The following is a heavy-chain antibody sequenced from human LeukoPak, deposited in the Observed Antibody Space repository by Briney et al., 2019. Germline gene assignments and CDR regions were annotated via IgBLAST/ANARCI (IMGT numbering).Heavy chain of an antibody. CDR3: ARSLTVTTFRLSFDY. J-gene: IGHJ4*02. V-gene: IGHV1-2*02. Sequence: ASVKVSCKASGYTFTGYYMHWVRQAPGQGLGWMGWINPNSGGTNYAQKFQGRVTMTRDTSISTAYMELSRLRSDDTAAYYCARSLTVTTFRLSFDYWGQGTLVTVSS. CDR2: INPNSGGT. CDR1: GYTFTGYY. D-gene: IGHD4-17*01.